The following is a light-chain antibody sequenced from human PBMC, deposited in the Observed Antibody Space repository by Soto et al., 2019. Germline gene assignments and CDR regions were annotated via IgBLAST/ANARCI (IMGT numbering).Light chain of an antibody. CDR1: SSDVGGYNW. Sequence: QSALTQPASVSGSPGQSITISCTGTSSDVGGYNWLSWYQQHPGKAPKLIIYEVSNRPSGVSNRFSGSKSGNTAPLTISGLQIEDEADYYCSSYTSSSTPVFGGGTKLTVL. J-gene: IGLJ3*02. V-gene: IGLV2-14*01. CDR3: SSYTSSSTPV. CDR2: EVS.